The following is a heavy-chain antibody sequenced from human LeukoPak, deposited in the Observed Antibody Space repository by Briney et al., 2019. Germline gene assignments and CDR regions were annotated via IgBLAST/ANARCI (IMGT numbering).Heavy chain of an antibody. CDR1: GGSISSYY. CDR2: IYTSGST. J-gene: IGHJ6*02. Sequence: SETLSLTCTVSGGSISSYYRSWIRQPAGKGLEWIGRIYTSGSTNYNPSLKSRVTMSVDTSKNQFSLKLSSVTAADTAVYYCARTRYSSGWYYYYGMDVWGQGTTVTVSS. CDR3: ARTRYSSGWYYYYGMDV. V-gene: IGHV4-4*07. D-gene: IGHD6-19*01.